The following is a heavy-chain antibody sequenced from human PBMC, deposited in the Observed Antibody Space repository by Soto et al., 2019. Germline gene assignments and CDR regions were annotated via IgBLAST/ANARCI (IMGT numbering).Heavy chain of an antibody. V-gene: IGHV1-3*04. D-gene: IGHD5-12*01. CDR2: INTGNGNT. Sequence: QVQLVKSGAEVKKPGASVKVSCKASGITSTTYAIHWVRQAPGQGLEWMGWINTGNGNTRYSQRFLGRVSLTTDTSASTASMDLSSLTSEDTAVSYCARAISGYVTWGQGTLITVSS. CDR3: ARAISGYVT. CDR1: GITSTTYA. J-gene: IGHJ5*02.